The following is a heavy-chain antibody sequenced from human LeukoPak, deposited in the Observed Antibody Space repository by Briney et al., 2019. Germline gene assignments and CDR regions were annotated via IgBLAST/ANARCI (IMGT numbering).Heavy chain of an antibody. CDR1: GYTFTSYG. D-gene: IGHD2-15*01. J-gene: IGHJ4*02. CDR3: ARDIVVPRNNAPHFDS. V-gene: IGHV1-18*01. CDR2: ISAYNGNT. Sequence: VASVKVSCKASGYTFTSYGISRVRQAPGQGLEWMGWISAYNGNTNYAQKLQGRVTMTTDTSTSTAYMELGSLRSDDTAVYYCARDIVVPRNNAPHFDSWGQGTLVTVSS.